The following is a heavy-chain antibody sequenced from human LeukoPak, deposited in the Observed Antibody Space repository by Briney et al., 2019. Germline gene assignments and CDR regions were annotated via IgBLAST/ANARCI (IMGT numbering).Heavy chain of an antibody. J-gene: IGHJ4*02. V-gene: IGHV1-2*02. D-gene: IGHD1-26*01. CDR2: INPNSGAT. Sequence: ASVKVSCKASGYTFTSYYIHWVRQAPGQGLEWMGWINPNSGATNYAQKFQDRVTVTRDTSISTAYMELSRLRSDDTAVYYCARESDEFYSGFDYWGQGTLVTVSS. CDR1: GYTFTSYY. CDR3: ARESDEFYSGFDY.